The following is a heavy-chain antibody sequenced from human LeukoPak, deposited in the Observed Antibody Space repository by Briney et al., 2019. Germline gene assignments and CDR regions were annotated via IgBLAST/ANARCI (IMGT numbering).Heavy chain of an antibody. D-gene: IGHD6-19*01. CDR1: GYTLTELS. CDR3: ARDAVAEWAEYYFDY. V-gene: IGHV1-2*06. Sequence: GASVKVSCKVSGYTLTELSMHWVRQAPGQGLEWMGRINPDSGATVYAQKFQGRVTMTRDTSISTAYMALSRLTSDDTAVYFCARDAVAEWAEYYFDYWGQGTLVTVSS. CDR2: INPDSGAT. J-gene: IGHJ4*02.